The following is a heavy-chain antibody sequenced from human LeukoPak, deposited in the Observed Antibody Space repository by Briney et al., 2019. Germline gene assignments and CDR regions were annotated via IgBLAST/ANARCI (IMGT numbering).Heavy chain of an antibody. V-gene: IGHV1-18*01. Sequence: GASVKVSCKASGYTFTSYGISWVRQAPGQGLEWMGWISAYNGNTNYAQKLQGRVTMTTDTSTSTAYMELRSLRSDDTAVYYCARDAEYSSSWYTPNYYYYYYMDVWGKGTTVTVSS. CDR1: GYTFTSYG. CDR3: ARDAEYSSSWYTPNYYYYYYMDV. CDR2: ISAYNGNT. D-gene: IGHD6-13*01. J-gene: IGHJ6*03.